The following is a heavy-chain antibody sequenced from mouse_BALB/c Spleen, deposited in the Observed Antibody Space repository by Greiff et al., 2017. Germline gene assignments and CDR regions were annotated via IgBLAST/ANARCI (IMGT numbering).Heavy chain of an antibody. V-gene: IGHV1-5*01. CDR1: GYTFTSYW. CDR3: TRRYDGETLYAMDY. CDR2: IYPGNSDT. Sequence: EVQGVESGTVLARPGASVKMSCKASGYTFTSYWMHWVKQRPGQGLEWIGAIYPGNSDTSYNQKFKGKAKLTAVTSTSTAYMELSSLTNEDSAVYYCTRRYDGETLYAMDYWGQGTSVTVSS. D-gene: IGHD2-14*01. J-gene: IGHJ4*01.